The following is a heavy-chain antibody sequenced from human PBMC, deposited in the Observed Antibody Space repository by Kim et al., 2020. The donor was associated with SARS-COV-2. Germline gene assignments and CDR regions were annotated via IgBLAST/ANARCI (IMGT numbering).Heavy chain of an antibody. J-gene: IGHJ4*02. CDR3: ARDTYYYGSGGVYFDY. Sequence: FQGRVTITADESTSTAYMELSSLRSDDTAVYYCARDTYYYGSGGVYFDYWGQGTLVTVSS. V-gene: IGHV1-69*01. D-gene: IGHD3-10*01.